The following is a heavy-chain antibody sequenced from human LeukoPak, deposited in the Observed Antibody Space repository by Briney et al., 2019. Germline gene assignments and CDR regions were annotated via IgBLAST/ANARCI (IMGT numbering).Heavy chain of an antibody. CDR1: GFSFTTYG. CDR2: VHYDGTNK. V-gene: IGHV3-30*02. J-gene: IGHJ4*02. D-gene: IGHD3-3*01. Sequence: GGSLRLSCVASGFSFTTYGMHWVRQAPGKRLEWVAFVHYDGTNKYYADSVKGRFTISRDNSKNMLYLQMNSLRSEDTAVYYCAKVAQANDYDFWSGYYNYLESWGQGTLVTVSS. CDR3: AKVAQANDYDFWSGYYNYLES.